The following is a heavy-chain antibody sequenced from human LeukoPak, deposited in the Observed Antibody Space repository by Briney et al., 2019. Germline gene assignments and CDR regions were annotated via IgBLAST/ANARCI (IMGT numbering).Heavy chain of an antibody. Sequence: SGTLSLTCTVSGGSISSSSYYWGWIRQPPGKGLEWIGSIYYSGSTYYNPSLKSRVTISVDTSKNEFSLKLSSVTAADTAVYYCARHGSTSGWYRSHFDYWGQGTLVTVSS. CDR2: IYYSGST. CDR1: GGSISSSSYY. CDR3: ARHGSTSGWYRSHFDY. V-gene: IGHV4-39*01. J-gene: IGHJ4*02. D-gene: IGHD6-19*01.